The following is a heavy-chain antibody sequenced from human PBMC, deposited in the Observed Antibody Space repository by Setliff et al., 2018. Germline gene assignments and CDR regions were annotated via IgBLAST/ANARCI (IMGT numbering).Heavy chain of an antibody. Sequence: SETLSLTCSVSGMSITSYYWSWIRQSPGRGLEWIGDIYYTGSTTYSPSLKSRVTISPDTSKNQFHLTVNSVTAADTAVYYCARALRSPLGGTAFVPIHFDPWGQGILVTVSS. D-gene: IGHD3-16*01. CDR3: ARALRSPLGGTAFVPIHFDP. CDR2: IYYTGST. CDR1: GMSITSYY. V-gene: IGHV4-59*01. J-gene: IGHJ5*02.